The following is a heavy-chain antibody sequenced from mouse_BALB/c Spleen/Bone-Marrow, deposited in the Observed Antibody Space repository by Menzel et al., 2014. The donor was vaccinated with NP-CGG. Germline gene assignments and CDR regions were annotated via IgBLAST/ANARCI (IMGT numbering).Heavy chain of an antibody. D-gene: IGHD2-1*01. CDR1: GYTFSSYW. CDR3: ARFYYGNPTGYFDY. V-gene: IGHV1-9*01. CDR2: ILPGSGST. J-gene: IGHJ2*01. Sequence: VQLQQSGAELMKPGASMKISCKATGYTFSSYWTEWVKQRPGHGLEWIGEILPGSGSTNYNEQFKGKATFTADASSSTAYMELSSLTSEDSAVYYCARFYYGNPTGYFDYWGQGTTLTVSS.